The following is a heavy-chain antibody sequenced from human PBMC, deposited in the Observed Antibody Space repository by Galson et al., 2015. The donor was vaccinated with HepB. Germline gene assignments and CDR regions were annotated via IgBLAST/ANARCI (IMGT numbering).Heavy chain of an antibody. D-gene: IGHD6-6*01. Sequence: SLRFSCAASGFTFSSYSMNWVRQAPGKGLEWVSYISSSSSTIYYADSVKGRFTISRDNAKNSLYLQMNSLRAEDTAVYYCARRLFGEQLVRTYWFDPWGQGTLVTVSS. J-gene: IGHJ5*02. CDR1: GFTFSSYS. V-gene: IGHV3-48*01. CDR3: ARRLFGEQLVRTYWFDP. CDR2: ISSSSSTI.